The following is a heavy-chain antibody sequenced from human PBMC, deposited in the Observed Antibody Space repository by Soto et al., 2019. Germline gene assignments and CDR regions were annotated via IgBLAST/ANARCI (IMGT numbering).Heavy chain of an antibody. J-gene: IGHJ6*02. CDR2: IYYSGST. CDR3: ASRNYDFWSGYSYGMDV. D-gene: IGHD3-3*01. CDR1: GGSISSGDYY. V-gene: IGHV4-30-4*01. Sequence: SETLSLTCTVSGGSISSGDYYWSWIRQPPGKGLEWIGYIYYSGSTYYNPSLKSRVTISVDTSKNQFSLKLSSVTAADTAVYYCASRNYDFWSGYSYGMDVWGQGTTVTV.